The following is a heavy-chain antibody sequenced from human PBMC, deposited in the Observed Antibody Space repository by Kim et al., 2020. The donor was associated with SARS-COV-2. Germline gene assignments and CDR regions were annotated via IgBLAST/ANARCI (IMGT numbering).Heavy chain of an antibody. J-gene: IGHJ4*01. CDR2: IYYSGST. V-gene: IGHV4-59*13. Sequence: SETLSLTCTVSGGSISSYYWSWIRQPPGKGLEWIGYIYYSGSTNYNPSLKSRVTISVDTSKNQFSLKLSSVTAADTAVYYCARGPVVPAAKLDSFDYLG. D-gene: IGHD2-2*01. CDR3: ARGPVVPAAKLDSFDY. CDR1: GGSISSYY.